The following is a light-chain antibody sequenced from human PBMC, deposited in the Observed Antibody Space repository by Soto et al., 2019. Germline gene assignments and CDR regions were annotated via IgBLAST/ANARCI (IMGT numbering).Light chain of an antibody. CDR3: SSYTSSSTSVV. CDR1: SRDVGGYNY. CDR2: DVS. J-gene: IGLJ2*01. Sequence: QSALTQPASVSGSPGQSIPISCTGTSRDVGGYNYVSWYQQHPGKAPKLMIYDVSNRPSGVSNRFSGSKSGNTASLTISGLQAEDEADYYCSSYTSSSTSVVFGGGTQLTVL. V-gene: IGLV2-14*01.